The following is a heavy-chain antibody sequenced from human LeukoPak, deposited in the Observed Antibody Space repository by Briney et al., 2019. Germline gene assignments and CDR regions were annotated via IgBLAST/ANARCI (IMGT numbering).Heavy chain of an antibody. J-gene: IGHJ4*02. CDR2: LYSSGST. V-gene: IGHV4-59*01. CDR1: AGSISMSY. Sequence: SQTLSLTCTVAAGSISMSYCSWIRQPPGNGMEWMGYLYSSGSTNYNPSLKSRVTISVDTSKNQFSLKLSSVTAADTAVYYCAARKRGYSGYADGYYFDYWGQGTLVTVSS. D-gene: IGHD5-12*01. CDR3: AARKRGYSGYADGYYFDY.